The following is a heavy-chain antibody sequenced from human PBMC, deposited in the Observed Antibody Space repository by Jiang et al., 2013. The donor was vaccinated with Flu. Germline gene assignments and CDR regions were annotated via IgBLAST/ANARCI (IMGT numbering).Heavy chain of an antibody. CDR2: ISDDGSEK. V-gene: IGHV3-30-3*01. D-gene: IGHD6-19*01. CDR1: GFTFSSYG. J-gene: IGHJ4*02. CDR3: VRVWLSYFFDH. Sequence: VESGGGVVQPGRSLRLSCATSGFTFSSYGMHWVRQAPGKGLEWVAYISDDGSEKSHAAAVKGRFTVSRDKSKNILYLQMNSLQREDTAVYYCVRVWLSYFFDHWGQGVLVTVSS.